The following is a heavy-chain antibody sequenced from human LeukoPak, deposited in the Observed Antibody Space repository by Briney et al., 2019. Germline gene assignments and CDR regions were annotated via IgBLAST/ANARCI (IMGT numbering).Heavy chain of an antibody. V-gene: IGHV3-7*03. D-gene: IGHD5-18*01. J-gene: IGHJ4*02. CDR2: IKKDGSEK. CDR1: GFTFSSYG. Sequence: PGGSLRLSCAASGFTFSSYGMHWVRQAPGKGLEWVANIKKDGSEKKYVDSVKGRFTISRDNSKNTLYLQMNSLRAEDTAVYYCAKSPLIQPGRYYFDHWGQGTLVTVSS. CDR3: AKSPLIQPGRYYFDH.